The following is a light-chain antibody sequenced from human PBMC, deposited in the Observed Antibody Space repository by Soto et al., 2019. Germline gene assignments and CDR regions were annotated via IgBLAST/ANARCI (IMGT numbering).Light chain of an antibody. CDR1: QSLLHSNGYNY. Sequence: DIVMTQSPLSLPVTPGEPSSIACSSSQSLLHSNGYNYLDWYLQKSGQSPQLLIYTLSYRASGVPDRFSGSGSGTDFTLKISRVEAEDVGVYYCMQRIEFPFTFGGGTKVDIK. CDR2: TLS. J-gene: IGKJ4*01. CDR3: MQRIEFPFT. V-gene: IGKV2-40*01.